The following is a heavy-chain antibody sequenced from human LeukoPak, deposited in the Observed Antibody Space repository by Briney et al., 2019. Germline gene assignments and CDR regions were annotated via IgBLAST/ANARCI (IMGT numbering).Heavy chain of an antibody. CDR2: IKQDGAEK. Sequence: QPGGSLRLSCGASGFTFSTYWMSWVRQAPGKGLEWVATIKQDGAEKYYVDSVKGRFTISRDNANNSLYLQMNSLRAEDTAVYYCATPHSSSPTWFDPWGQGTLVSVSS. CDR1: GFTFSTYW. V-gene: IGHV3-7*03. D-gene: IGHD6-6*01. J-gene: IGHJ5*02. CDR3: ATPHSSSPTWFDP.